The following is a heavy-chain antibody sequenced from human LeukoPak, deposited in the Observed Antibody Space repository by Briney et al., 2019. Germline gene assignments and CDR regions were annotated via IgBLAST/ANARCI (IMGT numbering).Heavy chain of an antibody. Sequence: PGGSLRLSCAASGFTFSSYEMNWVRQAPGKGLEWVSAISGSGGSTYYADSVKGRFTISRDNSKNTLYLQMNSLRAEDTAIYYCAKNGDRGAYCSGGSCYPYYYYYIDVWGKGTTVTISS. D-gene: IGHD2-15*01. V-gene: IGHV3-23*01. CDR1: GFTFSSYE. CDR3: AKNGDRGAYCSGGSCYPYYYYYIDV. J-gene: IGHJ6*03. CDR2: ISGSGGST.